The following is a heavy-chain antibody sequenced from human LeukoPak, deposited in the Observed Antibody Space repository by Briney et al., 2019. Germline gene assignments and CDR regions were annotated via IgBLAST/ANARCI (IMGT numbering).Heavy chain of an antibody. CDR2: INPNSGGT. J-gene: IGHJ4*02. CDR3: ARATYYQGWVVVPAAIYFDY. D-gene: IGHD2-2*02. CDR1: GYTFTGYY. V-gene: IGHV1-2*02. Sequence: ASVKVSCKAAGYTFTGYYMHWVRQAPGQGLEWMGWINPNSGGTNYAQKFQGRVTTTRDTSISTAYMELSRLRSDDTAVFYCARATYYQGWVVVPAAIYFDYWGQGTLVTVSS.